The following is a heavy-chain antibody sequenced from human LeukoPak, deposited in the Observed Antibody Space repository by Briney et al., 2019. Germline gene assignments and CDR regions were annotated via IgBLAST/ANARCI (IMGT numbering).Heavy chain of an antibody. J-gene: IGHJ4*02. CDR3: ANEIRPNDY. D-gene: IGHD4-17*01. V-gene: IGHV3-30-3*02. CDR2: ISYDGSNK. Sequence: PGRSLRLSCAASGFTFSSYAMHWVRQAPGKGLEWVAVISYDGSNKYYADSVKGRSIISRDNSKNTLYLQMNSLRVEDTAVYYCANEIRPNDYWGQGTLVTVSS. CDR1: GFTFSSYA.